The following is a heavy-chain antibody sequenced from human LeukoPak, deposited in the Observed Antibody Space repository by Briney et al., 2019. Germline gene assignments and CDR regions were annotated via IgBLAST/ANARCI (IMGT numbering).Heavy chain of an antibody. D-gene: IGHD5-18*01. Sequence: GASVKVSCKASGGTFSSYAIGWVRQAPGQGLEWMGGIIPIFGTANYAQKFQGRVTITADESTSTAYMELSSLRSEDTAVYYCARNGYSYGLDYWGQGTLVTVSS. J-gene: IGHJ4*02. V-gene: IGHV1-69*01. CDR1: GGTFSSYA. CDR2: IIPIFGTA. CDR3: ARNGYSYGLDY.